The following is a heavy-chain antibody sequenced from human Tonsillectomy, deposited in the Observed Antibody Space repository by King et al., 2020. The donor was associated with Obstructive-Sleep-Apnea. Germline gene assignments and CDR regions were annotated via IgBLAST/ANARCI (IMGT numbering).Heavy chain of an antibody. CDR3: TTGGYCSSTSCQAAAY. J-gene: IGHJ4*02. V-gene: IGHV3-15*01. Sequence: EVQLVESGGGLVKPGGSLRLSCAASGFTFSNAWMSWVRQAPGKGLEWGGRIKSKTDGGTTDYAAPVKGRFTMSRDDSKNTLYMQMNSQKTEDTAVYYCTTGGYCSSTSCQAAAYWCQGTLVTVSS. D-gene: IGHD2-2*01. CDR2: IKSKTDGGTT. CDR1: GFTFSNAW.